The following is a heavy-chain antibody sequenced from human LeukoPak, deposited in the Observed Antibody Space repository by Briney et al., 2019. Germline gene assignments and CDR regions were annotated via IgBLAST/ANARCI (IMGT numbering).Heavy chain of an antibody. J-gene: IGHJ4*02. D-gene: IGHD1-26*01. CDR3: AKDLVVGALDY. CDR1: GLSFSDSY. CDR2: ISGSGGST. V-gene: IGHV3-23*01. Sequence: AGGSLRLSCVVSGLSFSDSYMTWIRQAPGKGLEWVSSISGSGGSTYYADSVKGRFTISRDNSRNMLFLQMNSLRADDTAVYYCAKDLVVGALDYWGQGTLVTVSS.